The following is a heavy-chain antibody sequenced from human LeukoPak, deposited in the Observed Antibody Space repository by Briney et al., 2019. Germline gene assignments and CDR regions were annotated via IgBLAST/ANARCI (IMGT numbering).Heavy chain of an antibody. D-gene: IGHD3-16*02. Sequence: GGSLRPSCAASGFTFSSYSMNWVRQAPGKGLEWVSYISSSSSTIYYADSVKGRFTISRDNAKNSLYLQMNSLRAEDTAVYYCARDEGYYDYVWGSYRYTADFDYWGQGTLVTVSS. J-gene: IGHJ4*02. CDR2: ISSSSSTI. CDR3: ARDEGYYDYVWGSYRYTADFDY. CDR1: GFTFSSYS. V-gene: IGHV3-48*04.